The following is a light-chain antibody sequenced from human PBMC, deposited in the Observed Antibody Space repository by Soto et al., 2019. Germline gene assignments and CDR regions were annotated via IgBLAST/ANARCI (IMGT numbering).Light chain of an antibody. V-gene: IGKV3-20*01. CDR3: HQYGSSPLT. CDR2: GTS. CDR1: QSVTRNS. Sequence: EIVLTQSPDTLSLSPGERATLSCRASQSVTRNSLAWHQQKPGQAPRLLIYGTSNRATGIPDRFSGSGSGADFTLTISRLEPEDFAVYYCHQYGSSPLTFGGGTKVEIK. J-gene: IGKJ4*01.